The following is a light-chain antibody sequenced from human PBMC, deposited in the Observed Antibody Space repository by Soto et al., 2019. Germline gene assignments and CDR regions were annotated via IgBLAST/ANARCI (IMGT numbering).Light chain of an antibody. CDR3: TANFTTNIYV. J-gene: IGLJ1*01. CDR1: SSDVGGYNY. CDR2: EVY. V-gene: IGLV2-8*01. Sequence: QSVLTQPPSASGSPGQSVTISCTGTSSDVGGYNYVSWYQHHPGKAPKLIIYEVYKRPSGVPDRFSGSKSGNTAALTVSGLQADYFTDYASTANFTTNIYVF.